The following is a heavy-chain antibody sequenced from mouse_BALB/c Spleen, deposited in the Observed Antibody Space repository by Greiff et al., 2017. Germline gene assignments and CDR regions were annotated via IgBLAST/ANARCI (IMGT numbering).Heavy chain of an antibody. CDR3: ARRGITTATAY. J-gene: IGHJ3*01. CDR1: GYTFSSYW. Sequence: QVQLKESGAELMKPGASVKISCKATGYTFSSYWIEWVKQRPGHGLEWIGEILPGSGSTNYNEKFKGKATFTADTSSNTAYMQLSSLTSEDSAVYYCARRGITTATAYWGQGTLVTVSA. V-gene: IGHV1-9*01. D-gene: IGHD1-2*01. CDR2: ILPGSGST.